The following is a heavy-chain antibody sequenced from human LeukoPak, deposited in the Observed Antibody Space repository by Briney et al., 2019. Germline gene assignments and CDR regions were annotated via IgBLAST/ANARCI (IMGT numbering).Heavy chain of an antibody. J-gene: IGHJ3*02. CDR3: WGAQDAFDI. CDR1: GFTFNNYG. Sequence: GGSLRLSCAVSGFTFNNYGMHWVRQAPGKGLEWVAVISYDGSNKYYADSVKGRFTISRDNSKNTLYLQMNSLRAEDTAVYYCWGAQDAFDIWGQGTMVTVSS. V-gene: IGHV3-30*03. D-gene: IGHD1-26*01. CDR2: ISYDGSNK.